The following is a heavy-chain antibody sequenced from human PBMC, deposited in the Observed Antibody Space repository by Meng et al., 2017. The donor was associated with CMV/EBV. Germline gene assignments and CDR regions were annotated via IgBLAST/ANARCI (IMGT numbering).Heavy chain of an antibody. D-gene: IGHD3-10*01. Sequence: ESLKISCTASGGSISSYYWNWIRQPPGKGLEWIGYIYYSGSTNYNPSLKSRVTISVDTSKNQFSLKLSSVTAADTAVYYCAREGSFDGEFSHYYYGMDVWGQGTTVTVSS. J-gene: IGHJ6*02. CDR1: GGSISSYY. CDR3: AREGSFDGEFSHYYYGMDV. V-gene: IGHV4-59*01. CDR2: IYYSGST.